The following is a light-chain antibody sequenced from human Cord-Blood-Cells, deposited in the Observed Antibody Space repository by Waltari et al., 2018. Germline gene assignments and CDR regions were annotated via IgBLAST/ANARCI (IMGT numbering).Light chain of an antibody. Sequence: QSALTQPASVSGSPGQSITISCPRTSSDVGRYNLVSWYQQHPGKAPKLMIYEGSKRPSGVSNRFSGSKSGNTASLTISGLQAEDEADYYCCSYAGSSTLVFGGGTKLTVL. CDR1: SSDVGRYNL. CDR3: CSYAGSSTLV. CDR2: EGS. V-gene: IGLV2-23*01. J-gene: IGLJ3*02.